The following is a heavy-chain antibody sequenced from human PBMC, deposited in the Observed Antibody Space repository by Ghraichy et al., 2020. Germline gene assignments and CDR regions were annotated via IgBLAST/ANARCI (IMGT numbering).Heavy chain of an antibody. CDR1: GGTFSSYA. V-gene: IGHV1-69*04. D-gene: IGHD6-19*01. CDR2: IIPILGIA. Sequence: SVKVSCKASGGTFSSYAISWVRQAPGQGLEWMGRIIPILGIANYAQKFQGRVTITADKSTSTAYMELSSLRSEDTAVYYCARSAGWDLYYFDYWGQGTLVTVSS. CDR3: ARSAGWDLYYFDY. J-gene: IGHJ4*02.